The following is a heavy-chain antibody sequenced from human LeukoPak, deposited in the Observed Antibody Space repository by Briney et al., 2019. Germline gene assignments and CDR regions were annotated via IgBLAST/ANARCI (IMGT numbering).Heavy chain of an antibody. J-gene: IGHJ4*02. CDR2: ISSSSNYI. Sequence: PGGSLRLSCAASGFTFRIYSMNWVRQAPGKGLEWVSSISSSSNYIYYADSVKGRFTTSRDNAKNSLYLQMNSLRAEDTAVYYCARAGPADYWGQGTLVTVSS. CDR1: GFTFRIYS. CDR3: ARAGPADY. V-gene: IGHV3-21*01.